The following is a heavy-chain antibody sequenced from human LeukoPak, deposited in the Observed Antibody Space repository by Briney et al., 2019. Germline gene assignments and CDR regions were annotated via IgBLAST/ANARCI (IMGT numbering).Heavy chain of an antibody. CDR2: GYYTGAT. D-gene: IGHD1-26*01. Sequence: SETLSLTCTVSGGSISRRTSFWGSLRKPPEKAVEWIGTGYYTGATYYCPSLNLRPTLSVDTSTNQFSLYLTSVSAADAAVYYWARWGVTGIVGVSGAFDIWGQGTMVTVSS. CDR1: GGSISRRTSF. V-gene: IGHV4-39*01. J-gene: IGHJ3*02. CDR3: ARWGVTGIVGVSGAFDI.